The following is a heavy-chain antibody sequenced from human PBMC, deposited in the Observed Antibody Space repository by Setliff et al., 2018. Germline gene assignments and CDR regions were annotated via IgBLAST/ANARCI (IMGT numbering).Heavy chain of an antibody. V-gene: IGHV1-18*04. Sequence: ASVKVSCKASGYTFSNYGITWVRQAPGQGLEWMGWISAYSGNTKYALTLQGRVAITTDTSTSTAYMELRSLRSDDTAVYYCAKGGNITRETYYYYGMDVWGQGTTVTVSS. CDR3: AKGGNITRETYYYYGMDV. J-gene: IGHJ6*02. CDR1: GYTFSNYG. CDR2: ISAYSGNT. D-gene: IGHD1-20*01.